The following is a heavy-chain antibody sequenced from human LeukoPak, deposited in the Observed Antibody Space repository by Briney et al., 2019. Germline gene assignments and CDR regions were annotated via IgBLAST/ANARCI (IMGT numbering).Heavy chain of an antibody. Sequence: GGSLRLSCAASGFTFSSYWMSWVRQAPGKGLEWAANIKQDGSEKYYVDSVKGRFTISRDNAKNSLYLQMNSLRAEDTAVYYCARPFITMVRGVINYWGQGTLVTVSS. D-gene: IGHD3-10*01. CDR1: GFTFSSYW. V-gene: IGHV3-7*03. J-gene: IGHJ4*02. CDR3: ARPFITMVRGVINY. CDR2: IKQDGSEK.